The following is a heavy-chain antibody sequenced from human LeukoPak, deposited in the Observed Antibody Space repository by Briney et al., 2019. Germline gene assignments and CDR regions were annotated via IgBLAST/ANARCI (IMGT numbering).Heavy chain of an antibody. Sequence: GGSLRLSCAASGFTFGSYGMHWVRQAPGKGLEWVAVIWYDGSNKYYADSVKGRFTISRDNSKNTLYLQMNSLRAEDTAVYYCAKGAITMVRGVIIRLDYYYYYMDVWGKGTTVTVSS. J-gene: IGHJ6*03. D-gene: IGHD3-10*01. CDR1: GFTFGSYG. CDR2: IWYDGSNK. CDR3: AKGAITMVRGVIIRLDYYYYYMDV. V-gene: IGHV3-33*06.